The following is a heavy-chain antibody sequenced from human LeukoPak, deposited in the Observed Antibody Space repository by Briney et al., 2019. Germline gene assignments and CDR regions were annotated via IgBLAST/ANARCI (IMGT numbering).Heavy chain of an antibody. V-gene: IGHV3-23*01. Sequence: GGSLRLSCVASGFTLSNYPMSWVRQAPGKGLEWVSGIRDSGTYTSYADSVKGRFTISGDNSKNTLYLQMNSLRAEDTAVYYCARDANSYYDFWSGQNWFDPWGQGTLVTVSS. CDR3: ARDANSYYDFWSGQNWFDP. D-gene: IGHD3-3*01. J-gene: IGHJ5*02. CDR2: IRDSGTYT. CDR1: GFTLSNYP.